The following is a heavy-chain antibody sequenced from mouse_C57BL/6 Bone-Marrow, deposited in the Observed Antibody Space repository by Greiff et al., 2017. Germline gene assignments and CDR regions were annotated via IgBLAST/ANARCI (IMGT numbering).Heavy chain of an antibody. J-gene: IGHJ1*03. D-gene: IGHD2-2*01. CDR1: GFNIKDDY. V-gene: IGHV14-4*01. Sequence: VQLQQSGAELVRPGASVKLSCTASGFNIKDDYMHWVKQRPEQGLEWIGWIDPVNGDTEYASKFQGKATITADTSSNTAYLQLSSLTSEDTAVYYCTTKGYDGGWYFDVWGTGTTVTVSS. CDR3: TTKGYDGGWYFDV. CDR2: IDPVNGDT.